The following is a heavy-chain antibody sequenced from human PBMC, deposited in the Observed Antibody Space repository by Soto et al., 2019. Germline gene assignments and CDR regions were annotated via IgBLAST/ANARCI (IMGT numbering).Heavy chain of an antibody. Sequence: GGSLRLSCAASGFTFSSYSMNWVRQAPGKGLEWVSSISSSSSYIYYADSVKGRFTISRDNAKNTLYLEMNSLRGEDTAVYYCAKVSPMGYFFDFWGQGTLVTVSS. V-gene: IGHV3-21*01. CDR1: GFTFSSYS. CDR2: ISSSSSYI. J-gene: IGHJ4*02. CDR3: AKVSPMGYFFDF.